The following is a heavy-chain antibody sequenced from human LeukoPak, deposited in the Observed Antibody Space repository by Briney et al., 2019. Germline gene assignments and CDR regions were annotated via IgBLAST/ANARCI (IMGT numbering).Heavy chain of an antibody. CDR1: GDSISSGDYY. V-gene: IGHV4-61*02. CDR2: ISSSGST. Sequence: PSRTLSLTCTVSGDSISSGDYYWSWIRQPAGKGLEWIGRISSSGSTNYNPSLKSRVTISVDTSKNQFSLNLSSVTAADTAVYYCARQEIGLRSFDPWGQGTLVTVSS. J-gene: IGHJ5*02. CDR3: ARQEIGLRSFDP. D-gene: IGHD3/OR15-3a*01.